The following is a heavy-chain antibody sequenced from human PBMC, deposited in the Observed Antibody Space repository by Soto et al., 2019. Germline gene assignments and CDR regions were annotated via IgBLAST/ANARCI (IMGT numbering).Heavy chain of an antibody. CDR2: IYYSGST. J-gene: IGHJ5*02. CDR3: ARGGGGVIVNHSGWFDP. CDR1: GGSISSGGYY. D-gene: IGHD3-16*02. V-gene: IGHV4-31*03. Sequence: QVQLQESGPGLVKPSQTLSLTCTVSGGSISSGGYYWSWIRQHPGKGLEWIGYIYYSGSTYYNPSLKSRVTISVDTSKNQFSLKLSSVTAADTAVYYCARGGGGVIVNHSGWFDPWGQGTLVTVSS.